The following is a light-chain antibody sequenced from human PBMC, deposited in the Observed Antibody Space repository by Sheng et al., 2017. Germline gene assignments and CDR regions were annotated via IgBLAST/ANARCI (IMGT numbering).Light chain of an antibody. CDR2: KDT. CDR3: YSVAGNNLGV. J-gene: IGLJ3*02. V-gene: IGLV3-27*01. CDR1: VLAKXY. Sequence: SYELTQPSSVSVSPGQTARITCSGDVLAKXYLRWFQQKPGQAPILVIXKDTERPSGVPERFSGSSSGTTVTLTITGAQVEDEADYYCYSVAGNNLGVFGGGTKLTVL.